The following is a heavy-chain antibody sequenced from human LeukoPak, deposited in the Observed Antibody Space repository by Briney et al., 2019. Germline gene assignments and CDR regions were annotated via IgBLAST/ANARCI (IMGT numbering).Heavy chain of an antibody. V-gene: IGHV3-23*01. Sequence: GGTLRLSCAASGFTFSNYGMSWVRQAPGKGPEWVSVISSSGVINYADSVKGRFTISRDNSKNTLYLRMNSLRAEDTAVYYCARDSSKEYYFDYWGQGTLVTVSS. CDR3: ARDSSKEYYFDY. J-gene: IGHJ4*02. CDR1: GFTFSNYG. CDR2: ISSSGVI.